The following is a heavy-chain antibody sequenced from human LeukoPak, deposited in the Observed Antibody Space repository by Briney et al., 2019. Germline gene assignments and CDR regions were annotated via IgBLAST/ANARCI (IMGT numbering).Heavy chain of an antibody. V-gene: IGHV1-18*01. CDR3: ARGVSYSYGPDYYFNY. CDR1: GYTFTSYG. J-gene: IGHJ4*02. D-gene: IGHD5-18*01. CDR2: ISAYNGNT. Sequence: ASVTVSCKASGYTFTSYGMSWVRQAPGQGLEWMGWISAYNGNTNYAQRLQGRVTMTTYTSTSTAYMELRSLRSDDTAVYYCARGVSYSYGPDYYFNYWGQGTLVTVSS.